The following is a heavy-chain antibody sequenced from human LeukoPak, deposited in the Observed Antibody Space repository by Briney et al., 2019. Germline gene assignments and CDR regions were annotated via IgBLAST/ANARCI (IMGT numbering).Heavy chain of an antibody. V-gene: IGHV4-34*01. CDR3: ASASSGQEGFDY. Sequence: SETLSLTCVVSDYSISSGYYWSWIRQPPGKGLEWIGEINHSGSTNYNPSLKSRVTISVDTSKNQSSLKLSSVTAADTAVYYCASASSGQEGFDYWGQGTLVTVSS. CDR1: DYSISSGYY. J-gene: IGHJ4*02. CDR2: INHSGST.